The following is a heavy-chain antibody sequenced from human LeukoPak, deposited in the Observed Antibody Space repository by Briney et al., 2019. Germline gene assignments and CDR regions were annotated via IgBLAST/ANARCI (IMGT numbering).Heavy chain of an antibody. CDR1: GYTFTSYG. CDR2: ISAYNGNT. Sequence: GASVKVSCKASGYTFTSYGISWVRQAPGQGLEWMGWISAYNGNTNYAQKLQGRVTVTTDTSTSTAYMELRSLRSDDTAVYYCARGHYDVWRGRLAIDYWGQGTLVTVSS. CDR3: ARGHYDVWRGRLAIDY. J-gene: IGHJ4*02. D-gene: IGHD3-3*01. V-gene: IGHV1-18*01.